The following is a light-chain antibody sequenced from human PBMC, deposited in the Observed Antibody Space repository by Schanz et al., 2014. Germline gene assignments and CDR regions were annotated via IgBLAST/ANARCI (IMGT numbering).Light chain of an antibody. CDR1: QSVLYSSNNKNY. CDR3: QQYYGIPLT. CDR2: WAS. J-gene: IGKJ4*01. Sequence: DIVMTQSPDSLAVSLGERATINCKSSQSVLYSSNNKNYLAWYQQRPGQPPKLLIYWASTRASGVPDRFSGSGSGTDFTLTISSLQAEDVAVYYCQQYYGIPLTFGGGTKVEIK. V-gene: IGKV4-1*01.